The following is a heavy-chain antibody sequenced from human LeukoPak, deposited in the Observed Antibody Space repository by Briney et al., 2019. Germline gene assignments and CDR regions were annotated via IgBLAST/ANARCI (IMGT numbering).Heavy chain of an antibody. V-gene: IGHV1-2*02. D-gene: IGHD3-10*01. CDR3: ARDGNSITMVRGVIVSWFDP. CDR1: GYTFNGYY. J-gene: IGHJ5*02. CDR2: INPNSGGT. Sequence: ASVKVSCKASGYTFNGYYMHWVRQAPGQGLEWMGWINPNSGGTNYAQKFQGRVTMTRDTSISTAYMELSRLRSDDTAVYYCARDGNSITMVRGVIVSWFDPWGQGTLVTVSS.